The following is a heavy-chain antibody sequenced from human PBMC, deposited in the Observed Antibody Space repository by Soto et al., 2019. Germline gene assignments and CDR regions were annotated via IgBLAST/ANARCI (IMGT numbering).Heavy chain of an antibody. D-gene: IGHD5-12*01. Sequence: QLQLQESGSGLVKPSQTLSLTCAVSGGSISSGGYSWSWIRQPPGKGLEWIGYIYHSGSTYYNPSHTSPVTVSVDWSKNRFSLKVSSVTAADTAVYCCAAGGGLPRYYWGQGTLVTVSS. J-gene: IGHJ4*02. V-gene: IGHV4-30-2*02. CDR1: GGSISSGGYS. CDR3: AAGGGLPRYY. CDR2: IYHSGST.